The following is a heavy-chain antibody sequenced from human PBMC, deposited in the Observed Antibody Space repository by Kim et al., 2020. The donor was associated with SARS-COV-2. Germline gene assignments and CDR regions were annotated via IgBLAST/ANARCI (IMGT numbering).Heavy chain of an antibody. CDR3: ARDIGREGYSSSPSYYYGMDV. CDR2: INPSGGST. D-gene: IGHD6-13*01. CDR1: GYTFTSYY. J-gene: IGHJ6*02. Sequence: ASVKVSCKASGYTFTSYYMHWVRQAPGQGLEWMGIINPSGGSTSYAQKFQGRVTMTRDTSTSTVYMELSSLRSEDTAVYYCARDIGREGYSSSPSYYYGMDVWGQGTTVTVSS. V-gene: IGHV1-46*01.